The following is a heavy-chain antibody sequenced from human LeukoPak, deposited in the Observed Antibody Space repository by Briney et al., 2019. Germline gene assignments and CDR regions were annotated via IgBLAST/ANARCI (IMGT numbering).Heavy chain of an antibody. CDR2: VYYGRSP. CDR1: GDSISRSTYY. Sequence: SETLSLTCTVSGDSISRSTYYWAWIRQPPGTGLEWIGSVYYGRSPYFNPSLERRATISVDTSKNHFSLKMSSVTAADTAVYYCARSSGTGTFSYWGQGTLVTVSS. J-gene: IGHJ4*02. V-gene: IGHV4-39*02. CDR3: ARSSGTGTFSY. D-gene: IGHD6-25*01.